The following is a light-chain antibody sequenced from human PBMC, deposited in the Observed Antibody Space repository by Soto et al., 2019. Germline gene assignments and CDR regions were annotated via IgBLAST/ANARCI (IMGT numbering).Light chain of an antibody. CDR1: SSNVGSNT. Sequence: SVLTQPPSASGTPGQRVTISCYGSSSNVGSNTVNWYQQLPGTAPKLLIYSNNQRPSGVPDRFSGSKSGTSASLAISGLQSEDEADYYCAAWDDSLNGPYVFGTGTKVTVL. V-gene: IGLV1-44*01. CDR2: SNN. J-gene: IGLJ1*01. CDR3: AAWDDSLNGPYV.